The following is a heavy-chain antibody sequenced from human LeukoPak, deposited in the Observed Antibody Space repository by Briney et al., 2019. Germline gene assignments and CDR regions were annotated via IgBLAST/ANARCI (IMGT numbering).Heavy chain of an antibody. J-gene: IGHJ4*02. CDR2: IYWNDDN. CDR1: GFSLSTSGVG. V-gene: IGHV2-5*01. D-gene: IGHD4-17*01. CDR3: AHYGDYRFLYYFDY. Sequence: SAPTLVNPTQTLTLTCSFSGFSLSTSGVGVGWIRQPPGRALEWLALIYWNDDNRYSPSLKSRLTITKDTTKNQVVLTMTKMDPVDTATYYCAHYGDYRFLYYFDYWGQGTLVTVSS.